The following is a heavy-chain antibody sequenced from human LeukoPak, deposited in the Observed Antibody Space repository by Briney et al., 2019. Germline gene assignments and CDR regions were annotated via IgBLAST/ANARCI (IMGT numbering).Heavy chain of an antibody. CDR1: GFTFSSYA. CDR2: ISGSGDST. D-gene: IGHD6-19*01. Sequence: GGSLRLSCAASGFTFSSYAMSWVRRAPGKGLEWVSAISGSGDSTYYADSVKGRFTISRDNSKNTLYLQMNSLRAEDTAVYHCAKSRSGWYLFDYWGQGTLVTVSS. J-gene: IGHJ4*02. V-gene: IGHV3-23*01. CDR3: AKSRSGWYLFDY.